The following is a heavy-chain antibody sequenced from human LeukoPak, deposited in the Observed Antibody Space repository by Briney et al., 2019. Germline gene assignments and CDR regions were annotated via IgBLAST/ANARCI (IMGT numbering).Heavy chain of an antibody. V-gene: IGHV3-30*02. J-gene: IGHJ1*01. Sequence: GESLKISCAASGFTFSSYGMHWVRQAPGKGLEWVAFIRYDGSNKYYADSVKGRFTISRDNSKNTLYLQMNSLRAEDTAVYYCAKDGGYYYGSEYFQHWGQGTLVTVSS. CDR2: IRYDGSNK. CDR1: GFTFSSYG. D-gene: IGHD3-22*01. CDR3: AKDGGYYYGSEYFQH.